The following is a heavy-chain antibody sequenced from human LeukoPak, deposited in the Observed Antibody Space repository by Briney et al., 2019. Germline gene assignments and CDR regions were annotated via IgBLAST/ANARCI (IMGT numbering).Heavy chain of an antibody. V-gene: IGHV3-21*01. D-gene: IGHD3-9*01. Sequence: RGSLRLSCAASGFGFSSYTMSWVRQAPGKGLEWVSSIGDNSSYIHYGDSVKGRFTIPRDNANKVVYLQMNSLRGEDTAVDYCARAYYDSLTGFYLDGMDVWGQGTTVIVSS. CDR3: ARAYYDSLTGFYLDGMDV. CDR1: GFGFSSYT. J-gene: IGHJ6*02. CDR2: IGDNSSYI.